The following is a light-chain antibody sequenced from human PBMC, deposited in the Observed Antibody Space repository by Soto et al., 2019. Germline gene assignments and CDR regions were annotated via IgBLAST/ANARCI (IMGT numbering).Light chain of an antibody. Sequence: ETVLTQSPATLSLSPWERATLSCRASRSISTYLAWYQQKPGQAPRLLIYEALNRATGIPARFSGSGSGTDITLTISSLEPEDFAVYYCQQRNNWPLTFGGGIKVDIK. V-gene: IGKV3-11*01. CDR3: QQRNNWPLT. CDR2: EAL. CDR1: RSISTY. J-gene: IGKJ4*02.